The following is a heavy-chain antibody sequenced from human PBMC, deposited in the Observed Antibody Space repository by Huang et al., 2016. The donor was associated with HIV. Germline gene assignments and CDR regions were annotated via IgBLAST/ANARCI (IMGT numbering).Heavy chain of an antibody. Sequence: QITLKESGPTLVKPTQTLTLTCSFSGFSFSTSGVGVGWVRQPPGKALEWLALIYWNDNERYSPSLRDRLTIIKDTSKNQVLLTMTNVDPVDTATDYCALRWKLRPLEYWGQGTLVTVSS. D-gene: IGHD1-7*01. V-gene: IGHV2-5*01. CDR3: ALRWKLRPLEY. J-gene: IGHJ4*02. CDR1: GFSFSTSGVG. CDR2: IYWNDNE.